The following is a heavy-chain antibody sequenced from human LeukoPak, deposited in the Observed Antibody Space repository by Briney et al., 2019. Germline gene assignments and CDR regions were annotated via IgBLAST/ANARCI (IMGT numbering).Heavy chain of an antibody. CDR1: GFTFSSYA. CDR3: AKSALSRSGSYPNFDY. Sequence: GGSLRLSCAASGFTFSSYAMSWVRQAPGEGLEWVSAISGSGGSTYYADSVKGRFTISRDNSKNTLYLQMNSLRAEDTAVYYCAKSALSRSGSYPNFDYWGQGTLVTVSS. V-gene: IGHV3-23*01. J-gene: IGHJ4*02. CDR2: ISGSGGST. D-gene: IGHD3-10*01.